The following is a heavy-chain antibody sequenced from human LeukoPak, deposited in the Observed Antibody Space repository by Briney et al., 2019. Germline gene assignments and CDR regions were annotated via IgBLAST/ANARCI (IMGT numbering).Heavy chain of an antibody. CDR2: ISGSTTTI. Sequence: PGGSLRLSCAASGFTFSSYSMNWVRQAPGKGLEWVSYISGSTTTIKYADSVRGRFTISRDNAKNSQYLQMNSLRDEDTAVYYCVRDAIGGFDSWGQGTLVTVSS. D-gene: IGHD2/OR15-2a*01. J-gene: IGHJ4*02. V-gene: IGHV3-48*02. CDR1: GFTFSSYS. CDR3: VRDAIGGFDS.